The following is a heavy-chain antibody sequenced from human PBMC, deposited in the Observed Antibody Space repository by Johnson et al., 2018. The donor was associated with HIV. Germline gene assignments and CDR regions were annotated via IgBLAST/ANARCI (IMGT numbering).Heavy chain of an antibody. J-gene: IGHJ3*02. CDR3: ARDPGNGGRPFDAFDI. Sequence: VQLVESGGGVVQPGRSLRLSCTSAFSFSGYAMHWVRQAPGKGLEWVAVVSYDASNKYYADSVKGRFTISRDNSKNTVFLQMDSLRGEDTADYYCARDPGNGGRPFDAFDIWGQGTMVTVS. V-gene: IGHV3-30*04. D-gene: IGHD4-23*01. CDR2: VSYDASNK. CDR1: AFSFSGYA.